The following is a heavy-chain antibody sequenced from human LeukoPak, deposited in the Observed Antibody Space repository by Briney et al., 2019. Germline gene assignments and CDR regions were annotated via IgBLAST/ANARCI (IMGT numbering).Heavy chain of an antibody. J-gene: IGHJ3*02. Sequence: PSETLSLTCAVYGGSFSGYYWSWIRQPPGKGLEWIGEINHSGSTNYNPSLKSRVTISVDTSKNQFSLKLSSVTAADTAVYYCARDGSGKDAFDIWGQGTMVTVSS. D-gene: IGHD3-10*01. CDR3: ARDGSGKDAFDI. CDR2: INHSGST. V-gene: IGHV4-34*01. CDR1: GGSFSGYY.